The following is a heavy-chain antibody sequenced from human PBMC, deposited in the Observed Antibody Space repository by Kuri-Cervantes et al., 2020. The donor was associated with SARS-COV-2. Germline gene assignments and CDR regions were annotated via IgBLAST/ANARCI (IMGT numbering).Heavy chain of an antibody. D-gene: IGHD6-13*01. Sequence: ESLTLSCTVSGGSISSYYWSWIRQPPGKGLEWIGYIYYSGSTNYNPSLKSRVTISVDTSKNQFSLKLSSVTAADTAVYYCARDGGSSWDFDYWGQGTLVTVSS. CDR3: ARDGGSSWDFDY. CDR2: IYYSGST. CDR1: GGSISSYY. J-gene: IGHJ4*02. V-gene: IGHV4-59*01.